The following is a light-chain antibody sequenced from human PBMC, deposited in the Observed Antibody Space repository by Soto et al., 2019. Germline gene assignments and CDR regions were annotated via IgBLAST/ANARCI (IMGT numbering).Light chain of an antibody. CDR2: EGS. CDR3: CSYAGSSTLVI. V-gene: IGLV2-23*01. CDR1: SSDVGNYNL. Sequence: QSALTQPASVSGSPGQSITISCTGTSSDVGNYNLVSWYQHHPGKAPKLMIYEGSKRPSGVSTRFSGSKSGNTASLTISGLQAEDEDDYYCCSYAGSSTLVIFGGGTQLTVL. J-gene: IGLJ2*01.